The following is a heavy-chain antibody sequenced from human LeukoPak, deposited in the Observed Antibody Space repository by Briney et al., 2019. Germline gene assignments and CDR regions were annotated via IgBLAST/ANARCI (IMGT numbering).Heavy chain of an antibody. J-gene: IGHJ4*02. CDR3: ARASPHGPGYGSGSYADY. Sequence: KTSETLSLTCAVSGGSISSGGYSWSWIRQPPGKGLEWIGYIYHSGSTYYNPSLKSRVTISVDRSKNQFSLKLSSVTAADTAVCYCARASPHGPGYGSGSYADYWGQGTLVTVSS. CDR2: IYHSGST. D-gene: IGHD3-10*01. V-gene: IGHV4-30-2*01. CDR1: GGSISSGGYS.